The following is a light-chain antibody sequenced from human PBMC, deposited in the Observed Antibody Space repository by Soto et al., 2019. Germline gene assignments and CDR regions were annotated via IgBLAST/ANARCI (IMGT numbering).Light chain of an antibody. CDR1: NIGSKS. V-gene: IGLV3-21*04. CDR2: YDS. J-gene: IGLJ2*01. Sequence: SSELTQPPSVSVAPGKTARITCGGNNIGSKSVHWYQQKPGQAPVLVIYYDSDRPSGIPERFSGSNSGNTATLTISRVEAGDEDDYCCQVCDSSSDHVVFGGGTQLTVL. CDR3: QVCDSSSDHVV.